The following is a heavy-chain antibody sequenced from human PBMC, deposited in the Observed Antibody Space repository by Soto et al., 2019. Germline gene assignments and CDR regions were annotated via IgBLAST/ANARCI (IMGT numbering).Heavy chain of an antibody. J-gene: IGHJ4*02. Sequence: VQLVQSGAEVKKPGSSVKVSCKAPGFTFSSYAMSWVRQAPGKGLEWVSAISGSGGSTYYADSVKGRFTISRDNSKNTLYLQMNSLRAEDTAVYYCAKETMYYYDSSGVSYYFDYWGQGTLVTVSS. CDR2: ISGSGGST. D-gene: IGHD3-22*01. CDR1: GFTFSSYA. CDR3: AKETMYYYDSSGVSYYFDY. V-gene: IGHV3-23*04.